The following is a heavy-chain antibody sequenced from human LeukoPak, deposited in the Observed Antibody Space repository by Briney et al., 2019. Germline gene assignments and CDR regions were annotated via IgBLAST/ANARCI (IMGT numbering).Heavy chain of an antibody. Sequence: PSETLSLTRAVYGGSFSGYYWSWIRQPPGKGLEWIGEINHSGSTNYNPSLKSRVTISVDTSKNQFSLKLSSVTAADTAVYYCARRWLQLRAYYYYGMDVWGQGTTVTVSS. V-gene: IGHV4-34*01. CDR3: ARRWLQLRAYYYYGMDV. D-gene: IGHD5-24*01. J-gene: IGHJ6*02. CDR1: GGSFSGYY. CDR2: INHSGST.